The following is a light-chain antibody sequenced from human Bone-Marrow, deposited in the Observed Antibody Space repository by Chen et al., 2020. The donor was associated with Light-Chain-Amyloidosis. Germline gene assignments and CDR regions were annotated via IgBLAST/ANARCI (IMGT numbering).Light chain of an antibody. CDR3: SSYTSSSTRV. CDR2: DVS. V-gene: IGLV2-14*01. J-gene: IGLJ3*02. Sequence: QSALTQPASVSGSPGQSITISCTGTSSDVGGYNYVSWYQKHPGKAPKLMIYDVSNRPSGVSNRFSGSTSGNTASLTISGLQAEDEADYYCSSYTSSSTRVFGGGTKLPVL. CDR1: SSDVGGYNY.